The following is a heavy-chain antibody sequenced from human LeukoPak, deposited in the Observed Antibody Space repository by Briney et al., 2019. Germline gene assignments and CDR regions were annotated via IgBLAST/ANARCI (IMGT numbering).Heavy chain of an antibody. CDR3: AKRTGPHYYYMDV. CDR2: IYYGGT. CDR1: GDSISTYY. D-gene: IGHD1/OR15-1a*01. Sequence: PSETLSLTCTVSGDSISTYYWTWIRQPPGKGLEWIGYIYYGGTNYNPSLKSRVTVSLDTSKNQFSLELTSVTAADTAVYYCAKRTGPHYYYMDVWGKGTTVIVSS. J-gene: IGHJ6*03. V-gene: IGHV4-59*01.